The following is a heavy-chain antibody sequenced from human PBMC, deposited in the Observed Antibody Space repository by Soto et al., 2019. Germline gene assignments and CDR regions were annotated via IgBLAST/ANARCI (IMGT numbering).Heavy chain of an antibody. D-gene: IGHD3-22*01. CDR3: AREXVAYYYDSSGSQGWFDP. Sequence: SETLSLTCAVSGYSISSGYYWGWIRQPPGKGLEWIGSIYHSGSTYYNPSLKSRVTISVDTSKNQFSLKLSSVTAADTAVYYCAREXVAYYYDSSGSQGWFDPWGQGTLVTVSS. J-gene: IGHJ5*02. CDR2: IYHSGST. CDR1: GYSISSGYY. V-gene: IGHV4-38-2*02.